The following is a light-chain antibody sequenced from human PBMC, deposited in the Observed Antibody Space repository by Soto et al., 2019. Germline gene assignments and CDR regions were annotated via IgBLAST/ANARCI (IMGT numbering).Light chain of an antibody. CDR2: AAS. CDR1: QDINTY. CDR3: QQRKSYPFT. J-gene: IGKJ5*01. Sequence: DIQLTQSPSFLSASVGDRVTITCRASQDINTYLAWYQQKPGKAPKLLIFAASTLQNGVPSRFSCSGSGTEFTVTITSLQPEDFATYYCQQRKSYPFTFGQGTRLEIK. V-gene: IGKV1-9*01.